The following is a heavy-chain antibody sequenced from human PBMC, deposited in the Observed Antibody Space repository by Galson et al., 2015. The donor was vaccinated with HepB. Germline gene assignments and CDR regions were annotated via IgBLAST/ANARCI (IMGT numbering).Heavy chain of an antibody. CDR3: ARPGDSSSWVNPYEDGGWYWYFDL. V-gene: IGHV5-51*01. CDR1: GYSFTSYW. D-gene: IGHD6-13*01. J-gene: IGHJ2*01. CDR2: IYPGDSDT. Sequence: QSGAEVKKPGESLKISCKGSGYSFTSYWIGWVRQMPGKGLEWMGIIYPGDSDTRYSPSFQGQVTISADKSISTAYLQWSSLKASDTAMYYCARPGDSSSWVNPYEDGGWYWYFDLWGRGTLVTVSS.